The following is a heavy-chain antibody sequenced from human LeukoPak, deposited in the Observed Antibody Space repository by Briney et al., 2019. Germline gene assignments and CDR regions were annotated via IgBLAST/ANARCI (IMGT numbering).Heavy chain of an antibody. V-gene: IGHV1-8*01. Sequence: AASVKVSCKASGYPFTTYDINWVRQAPGQGLEWVAWMNPNSGGTVYAQKFQGRVTLARDTSIGTAYMELNSLRSEDTAVYYCARDSGWEYNWFDPWGQGTLVTVSS. J-gene: IGHJ5*02. CDR1: GYPFTTYD. D-gene: IGHD6-19*01. CDR3: ARDSGWEYNWFDP. CDR2: MNPNSGGT.